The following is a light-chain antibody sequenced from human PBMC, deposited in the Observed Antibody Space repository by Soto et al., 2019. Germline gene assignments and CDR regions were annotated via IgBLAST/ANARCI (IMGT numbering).Light chain of an antibody. CDR2: EVS. J-gene: IGLJ1*01. CDR3: SSYTSSSTPV. CDR1: SSDVGGYNY. V-gene: IGLV2-14*01. Sequence: QSVLTQPASVSGYPGQSITISCTGTSSDVGGYNYVSWYQQHPGKAPKLMIYEVSNRPSGVSNRFSGSKSGNTASLTISGLQAEDESDYYCSSYTSSSTPVFGTGTKVTVL.